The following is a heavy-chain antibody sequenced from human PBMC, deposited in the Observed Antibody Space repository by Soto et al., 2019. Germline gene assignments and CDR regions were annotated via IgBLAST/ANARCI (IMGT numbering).Heavy chain of an antibody. J-gene: IGHJ6*02. CDR1: GDSLRGYS. Sequence: QVQLQESGPGVVKPSETLSLTCTVSGDSLRGYSWSWIRQSPGKGLEWIGYVYSGGGTNYSPSFMGRVTISVDTPDNPSSLKLNSVTAADTAVYYCARETTPMSPHYFYYGMDVWGQGTTVTVSS. CDR2: VYSGGGT. CDR3: ARETTPMSPHYFYYGMDV. V-gene: IGHV4-59*01. D-gene: IGHD3-9*01.